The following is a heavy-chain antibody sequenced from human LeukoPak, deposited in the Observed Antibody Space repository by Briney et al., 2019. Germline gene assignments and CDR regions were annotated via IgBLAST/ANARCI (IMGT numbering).Heavy chain of an antibody. J-gene: IGHJ4*02. CDR2: ISGSGGST. D-gene: IGHD1-26*01. CDR1: GFTFSSYA. CDR3: ATEGGSYPYFDY. Sequence: GGSLRLSCAASGFTFSSYAMSWVRQAPGKGLEWVSAISGSGGSTYYADSVKGRFTISRDNSKNTLYLQMNSLRSEDTAVYYCATEGGSYPYFDYWGQGTLVTVSS. V-gene: IGHV3-23*01.